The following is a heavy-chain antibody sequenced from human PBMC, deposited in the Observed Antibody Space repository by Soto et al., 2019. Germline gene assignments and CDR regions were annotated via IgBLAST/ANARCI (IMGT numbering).Heavy chain of an antibody. CDR1: GGSISSYY. D-gene: IGHD2-15*01. V-gene: IGHV4-59*01. CDR3: ARGVGYCSGGSCRRWFDP. J-gene: IGHJ5*02. CDR2: IYYSGST. Sequence: PSETLSLTCTVSGGSISSYYWSWIRQPPGKGLEGIGYIYYSGSTNYHPSLKSRVTISVDTSKNQFSLKLSSVTAADTAVYYCARGVGYCSGGSCRRWFDPWGQGTLVTVSS.